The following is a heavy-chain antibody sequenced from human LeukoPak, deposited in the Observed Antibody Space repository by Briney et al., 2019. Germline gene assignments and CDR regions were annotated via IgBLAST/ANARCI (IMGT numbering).Heavy chain of an antibody. D-gene: IGHD4-17*01. CDR3: AGPATVTTFSQAQDWYFDL. CDR2: VNHSGST. CDR1: GGSFSGYY. J-gene: IGHJ2*01. V-gene: IGHV4-34*01. Sequence: SETLSLTCAVYGGSFSGYYWSWIRQPPGKGLEWIGQVNHSGSTNYNPSLKSRVSISVDTSKNQFSLKLSSVAAADTAVYYCAGPATVTTFSQAQDWYFDLWGRGTLVTVSS.